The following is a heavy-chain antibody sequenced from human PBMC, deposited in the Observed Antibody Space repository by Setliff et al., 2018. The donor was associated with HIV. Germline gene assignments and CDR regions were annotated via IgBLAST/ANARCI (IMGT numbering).Heavy chain of an antibody. CDR2: INAGSGNT. D-gene: IGHD2-15*01. Sequence: ASVKVSCKASGYSFSNFAIHWVRQAPGQRLEWLGWINAGSGNTKYSQKFQDRLTITRDTSARTVYMELISLNSEDTAVYYCARVRCSGDNCLNWFYFWGQGTPFTVS. V-gene: IGHV1-3*01. CDR1: GYSFSNFA. CDR3: ARVRCSGDNCLNWFYF. J-gene: IGHJ5*01.